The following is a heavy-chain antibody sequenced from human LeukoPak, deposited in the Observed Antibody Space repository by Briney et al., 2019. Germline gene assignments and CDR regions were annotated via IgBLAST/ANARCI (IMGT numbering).Heavy chain of an antibody. CDR1: GFTFSSYE. CDR3: ARTPMRGNY. J-gene: IGHJ4*02. D-gene: IGHD3-16*01. V-gene: IGHV3-48*03. Sequence: GGSLRLSCAASGFTFSSYEMSWVRQAPGKGLEWLSYINTSGNTIYYADSVKGRFTISRDNAKNSLYLQMNSLRAEDTAVYYCARTPMRGNYWGQGTLVTVSS. CDR2: INTSGNTI.